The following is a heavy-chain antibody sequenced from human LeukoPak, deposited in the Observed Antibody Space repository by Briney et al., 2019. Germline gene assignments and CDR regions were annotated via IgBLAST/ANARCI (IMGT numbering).Heavy chain of an antibody. D-gene: IGHD3-3*01. V-gene: IGHV4-39*07. CDR1: GGSISTSNYY. CDR3: ARVSIYDFWSGYYSARWFDP. J-gene: IGHJ5*02. Sequence: SETLSLTCTVSGGSISTSNYYWGWIRQPPGKGLEWIGNIFYSGSTYYSPSLRSRVTISLDTSRNQFSLKLNSVTAADTAVYYCARVSIYDFWSGYYSARWFDPWGQGTLVTVSS. CDR2: IFYSGST.